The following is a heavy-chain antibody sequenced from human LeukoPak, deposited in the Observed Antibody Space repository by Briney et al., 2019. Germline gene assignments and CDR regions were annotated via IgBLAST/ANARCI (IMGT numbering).Heavy chain of an antibody. D-gene: IGHD7-27*01. V-gene: IGHV1-2*02. CDR3: ARSPNWGSSTRDYYYYMDV. J-gene: IGHJ6*03. CDR2: INPNSGGT. CDR1: GCTFTGYY. Sequence: ASVKVSCKASGCTFTGYYMHWVRQAPGQGLEWMGWINPNSGGTSYAQKFQGRVTMTRDTSISTAYMELSRLRSDDTAVYCCARSPNWGSSTRDYYYYMDVWGKGTTVTVSS.